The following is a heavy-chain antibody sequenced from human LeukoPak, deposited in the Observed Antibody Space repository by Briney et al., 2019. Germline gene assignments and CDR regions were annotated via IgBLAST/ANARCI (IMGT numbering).Heavy chain of an antibody. J-gene: IGHJ6*02. CDR3: VWDYGDYVMDV. V-gene: IGHV3-30*04. Sequence: GGSLRLSCAASGFTFSSYAMHWVRQAPGKGLEWVALISYDGSNKDYTDSVKGRFTISRDNSKNTLYLQLNSLRAEDTAVYYCVWDYGDYVMDVWGLGTTVIVTS. CDR1: GFTFSSYA. CDR2: ISYDGSNK. D-gene: IGHD4-17*01.